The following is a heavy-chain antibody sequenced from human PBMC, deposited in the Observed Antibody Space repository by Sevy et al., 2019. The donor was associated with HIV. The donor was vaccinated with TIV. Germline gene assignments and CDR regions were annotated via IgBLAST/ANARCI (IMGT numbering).Heavy chain of an antibody. V-gene: IGHV3-15*01. Sequence: GGSLRLSCAASGFTFSTAWMSWVRQAPGKGLEWVSRVKSKGGGGRTDYAAPVKGRFTISRDDSTNTVYLQMNSLKIEDTAVYYCTTEYFGDYHYWGQGTLVTVSS. CDR1: GFTFSTAW. J-gene: IGHJ4*02. CDR2: VKSKGGGGRT. D-gene: IGHD4-17*01. CDR3: TTEYFGDYHY.